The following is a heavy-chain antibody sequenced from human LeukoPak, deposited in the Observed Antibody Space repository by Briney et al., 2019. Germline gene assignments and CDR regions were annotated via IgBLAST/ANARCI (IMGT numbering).Heavy chain of an antibody. J-gene: IGHJ4*02. CDR2: ISGSGGST. D-gene: IGHD3-3*01. CDR1: GFTFSSYA. CDR3: AKEGATYYDFWSGYSYFDY. Sequence: GGSLRLSCAASGFTFSSYAMSWVRQAPGKGLEWVSAISGSGGSTYYADSVKGRFTISKDNSKNTLYLQMNSLRAEDTAVYYCAKEGATYYDFWSGYSYFDYWGQGTLVTVSS. V-gene: IGHV3-23*01.